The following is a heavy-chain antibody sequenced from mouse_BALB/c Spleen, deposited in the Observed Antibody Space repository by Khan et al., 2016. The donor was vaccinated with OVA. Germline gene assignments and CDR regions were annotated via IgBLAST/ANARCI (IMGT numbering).Heavy chain of an antibody. CDR3: ARPPYFAYAMEN. V-gene: IGHV9-3-1*01. J-gene: IGHJ4*01. CDR1: GHTFTNYG. CDR2: INTYTGEP. D-gene: IGHD2-10*01. Sequence: QIQLVQSGPELKKPGETVKISCKASGHTFTNYGMNWVKQPPGKGLKWMGWINTYTGEPTYADDFNGRFAFSLETSASTAYLQINNLKNEDTATYFCARPPYFAYAMENWGQGTSVTVSS.